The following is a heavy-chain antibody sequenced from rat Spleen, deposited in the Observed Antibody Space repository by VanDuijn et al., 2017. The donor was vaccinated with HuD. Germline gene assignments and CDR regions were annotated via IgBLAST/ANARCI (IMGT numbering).Heavy chain of an antibody. V-gene: IGHV5-31*01. J-gene: IGHJ4*01. D-gene: IGHD1-4*01. Sequence: EVKLVESGGGLVQPGRSLKLSCAASGFTFNNYWMTWIRQAPGKGLEWVASITKTGGSTYYPDSVKGRFTISRDNAKSTLYLQMNSLRSEDTATYYCTRPDYPGIKGYVMDAWGQGASVTVSS. CDR1: GFTFNNYW. CDR2: ITKTGGST. CDR3: TRPDYPGIKGYVMDA.